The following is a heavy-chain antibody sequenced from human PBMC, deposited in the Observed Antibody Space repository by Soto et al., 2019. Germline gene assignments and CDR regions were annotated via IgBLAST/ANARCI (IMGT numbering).Heavy chain of an antibody. CDR2: ISGSGGST. CDR3: AKDLSGGDCP. J-gene: IGHJ5*02. V-gene: IGHV3-23*01. CDR1: GFTFSSYT. D-gene: IGHD2-21*02. Sequence: EVQVLESGGGLVQPGGSLRLSCAASGFTFSSYTMTWVRQAPGKGLEWVSAISGSGGSTYYADSVKGRFTVSRDNSKNTLYLQMNSLRAEDTAIYYCAKDLSGGDCPWGQGTLVTVSS.